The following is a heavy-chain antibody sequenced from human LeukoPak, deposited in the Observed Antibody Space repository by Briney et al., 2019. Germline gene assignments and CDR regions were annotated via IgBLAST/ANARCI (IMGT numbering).Heavy chain of an antibody. J-gene: IGHJ4*02. CDR1: GFTFSRYS. D-gene: IGHD5-12*01. CDR3: ARTGGYSGYDPFDY. V-gene: IGHV3-48*04. CDR2: IPVGGSPM. Sequence: GGSLRLSCAASGFTFSRYSMNWVRQAPGKGLEWFSYIPVGGSPMYYADSVKGRFTISRDDARNSLYLQMNSLRAEDTAVYYCARTGGYSGYDPFDYWGQGTLVTVSS.